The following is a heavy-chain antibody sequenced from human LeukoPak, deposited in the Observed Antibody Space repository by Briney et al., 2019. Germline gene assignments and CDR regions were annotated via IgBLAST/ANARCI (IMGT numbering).Heavy chain of an antibody. V-gene: IGHV6-1*01. J-gene: IGHJ4*02. CDR2: TYYRSKWYN. D-gene: IGHD3-22*01. CDR1: GDSVSSNRAA. CDR3: ARAPNYYDSSGFFDY. Sequence: SQTLSLTCAISGDSVSSNRAAWNWIRQFPSRGLEWLGRTYYRSKWYNDYAVSVKSRITINPDTSKNQFSLQLNSVTPEDTAVYYCARAPNYYDSSGFFDYWGQGTLVTVS.